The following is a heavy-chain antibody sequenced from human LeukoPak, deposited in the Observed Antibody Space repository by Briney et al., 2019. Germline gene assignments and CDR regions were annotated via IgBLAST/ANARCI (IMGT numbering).Heavy chain of an antibody. J-gene: IGHJ5*02. CDR2: IYYSGST. V-gene: IGHV4-31*03. CDR3: AGATDDYGERYNWFDP. D-gene: IGHD4-17*01. Sequence: SQTLSLTCTVSGGSISSGNYFWSWIRQHPGKGLEWIGCIYYSGSTYNNPSLKSRVSISVDTSKNQFSLKLSSMTAADTAVYYCAGATDDYGERYNWFDPWGQGTLVTVSS. CDR1: GGSISSGNYF.